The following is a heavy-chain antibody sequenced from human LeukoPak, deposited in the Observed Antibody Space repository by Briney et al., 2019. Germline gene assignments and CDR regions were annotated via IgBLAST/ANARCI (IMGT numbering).Heavy chain of an antibody. CDR2: IFHSGST. D-gene: IGHD4-11*01. J-gene: IGHJ3*02. Sequence: SETLSLTCSVSGYSISSGYYWGWIRQPPGKGLEWMGSIFHSGSTYYNPSLKSRVTISVDTSKNQFSLKLSSVTAADTAVYYCARAHSNYGVNDAFDIWGQGTMVTVSS. CDR1: GYSISSGYY. V-gene: IGHV4-38-2*02. CDR3: ARAHSNYGVNDAFDI.